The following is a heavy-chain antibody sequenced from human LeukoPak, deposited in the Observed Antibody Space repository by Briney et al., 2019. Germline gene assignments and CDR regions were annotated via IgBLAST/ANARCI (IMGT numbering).Heavy chain of an antibody. CDR1: GFTFSSYA. Sequence: PGGSLRLSCAASGFTFSSYAMSWVRQAPGKGLEWVSSISGSGGSTYYADSVKGRFTVSRDNFKNTLYLQMNSLRAEDTAIYYCTKWSGYYGSGSNVWGQGTLVTVSS. CDR3: TKWSGYYGSGSNV. D-gene: IGHD3-10*01. V-gene: IGHV3-23*01. CDR2: ISGSGGST. J-gene: IGHJ4*02.